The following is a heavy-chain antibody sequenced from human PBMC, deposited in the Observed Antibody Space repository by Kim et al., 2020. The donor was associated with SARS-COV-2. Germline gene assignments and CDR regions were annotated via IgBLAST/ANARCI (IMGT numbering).Heavy chain of an antibody. V-gene: IGHV1-58*02. CDR3: AQGDSSWPTHYYGMDV. CDR1: GFTFTSSV. J-gene: IGHJ6*02. CDR2: IVVGSGNT. D-gene: IGHD6-19*01. Sequence: SVKVSCKASGFTFTSSVMQWVRQARGQRLEWIGWIVVGSGNTNYAQKFQERVTITRDMSTRTAYMELSSLSSEDTAVYYCAQGDSSWPTHYYGMDVWGQ.